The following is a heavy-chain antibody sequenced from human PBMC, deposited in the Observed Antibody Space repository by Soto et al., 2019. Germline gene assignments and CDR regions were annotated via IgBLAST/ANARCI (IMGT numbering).Heavy chain of an antibody. D-gene: IGHD6-13*01. CDR1: GGPFSSYA. J-gene: IGHJ6*02. CDR3: ARSIAAAGMTDYYYYGMDV. CDR2: IIPIFGTA. V-gene: IGHV1-69*01. Sequence: QVQLVQSGAAVKKPGSSVKVSCKASGGPFSSYAISWVRQAPGQGLESMGGIIPIFGTANYAQKFQAIVTITADQSTSPAYMERSSLRSEDTAVYYCARSIAAAGMTDYYYYGMDVWGQGSTVTVSS.